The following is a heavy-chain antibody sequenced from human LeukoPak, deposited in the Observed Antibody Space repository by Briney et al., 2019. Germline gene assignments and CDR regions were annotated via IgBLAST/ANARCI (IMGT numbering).Heavy chain of an antibody. Sequence: GGSLRLSCAASGFTFSSYAMSWVRQAPGKGLEWVSAISGSGGSTYYADSVKGRFTISRDNSKDTLYLQMNSLRAEDTAVYYCAKDPGYSSGLLPTDAFDIWGQGTMVTVSS. V-gene: IGHV3-23*01. D-gene: IGHD6-19*01. CDR2: ISGSGGST. CDR3: AKDPGYSSGLLPTDAFDI. CDR1: GFTFSSYA. J-gene: IGHJ3*02.